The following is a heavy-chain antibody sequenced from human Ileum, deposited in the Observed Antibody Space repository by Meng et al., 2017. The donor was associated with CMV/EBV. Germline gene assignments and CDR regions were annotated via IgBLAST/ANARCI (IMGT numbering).Heavy chain of an antibody. CDR1: GFTFVSYA. V-gene: IGHV3-23*01. D-gene: IGHD1-14*01. CDR3: AKKVSGVNRNFDY. Sequence: GESLKISCAASGFTFVSYAMTWVRQAPGKGLEWVSSLSGSGDRTYYTDSVKGRFTISRDNPKNTLYLQMNSLRAEDKAIYYCAKKVSGVNRNFDYWGLGTLVTVSS. J-gene: IGHJ4*02. CDR2: LSGSGDRT.